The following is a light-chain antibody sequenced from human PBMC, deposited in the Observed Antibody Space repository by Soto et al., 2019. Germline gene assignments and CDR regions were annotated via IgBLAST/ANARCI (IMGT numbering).Light chain of an antibody. Sequence: QSALTQPASVSGSPGQSITISCTGTSSNIGSYNLVSWYQQNPGKAPKLMIYEGSKRPSGVSNRFSGSKSGNTASLTISGLRAEDEADYYCSVYTRTSTYVFGTGTKLTVL. V-gene: IGLV2-14*02. CDR3: SVYTRTSTYV. J-gene: IGLJ1*01. CDR1: SSNIGSYNL. CDR2: EGS.